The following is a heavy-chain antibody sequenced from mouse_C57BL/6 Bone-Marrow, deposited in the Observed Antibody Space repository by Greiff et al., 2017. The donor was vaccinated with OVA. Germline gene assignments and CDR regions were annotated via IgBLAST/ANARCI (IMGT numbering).Heavy chain of an antibody. CDR2: IWTGGGT. CDR1: GFSLTSYA. Sequence: QVQLQQSGPGLVAPSQSLSITCTVSGFSLTSYAISWVRQPPGKGLEWLGVIWTGGGTNYNSALKSRLSISKDNSKSQVFLKMNSLQTDDTARYYCARNYNGNYDAMDYWGQGTSVTVSS. J-gene: IGHJ4*01. V-gene: IGHV2-9-1*01. CDR3: ARNYNGNYDAMDY. D-gene: IGHD2-1*01.